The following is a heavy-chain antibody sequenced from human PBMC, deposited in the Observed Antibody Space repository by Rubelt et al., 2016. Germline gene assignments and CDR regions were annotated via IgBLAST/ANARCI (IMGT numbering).Heavy chain of an antibody. J-gene: IGHJ3*02. Sequence: EVQLVESGGGLVQPGGSLRLSCAASGFTFSSYWMSWVRQAPGKGLEWVANIKQDGSEKYYVDSVKGRLTISRDNAKNSRYLQMNSLGAEDTAVYYCARDLGSDSSSFGAFDIWGQGTMVTVSS. CDR3: ARDLGSDSSSFGAFDI. V-gene: IGHV3-7*03. CDR2: IKQDGSEK. CDR1: GFTFSSYW. D-gene: IGHD6-13*01.